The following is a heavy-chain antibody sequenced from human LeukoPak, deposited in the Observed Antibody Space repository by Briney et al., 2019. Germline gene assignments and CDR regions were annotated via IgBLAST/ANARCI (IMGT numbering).Heavy chain of an antibody. D-gene: IGHD3-16*01. Sequence: SETLSLTCTVSGGSISSGGYYWSWIRQHPGKGLEWIGYIYYSGSTYYNPSLKSRVTMSVDTSKTQFSLKLSSVTAADTAVYYCARGVGLHVYYFDYWGQGSLVTVSS. CDR3: ARGVGLHVYYFDY. CDR2: IYYSGST. V-gene: IGHV4-31*03. J-gene: IGHJ4*02. CDR1: GGSISSGGYY.